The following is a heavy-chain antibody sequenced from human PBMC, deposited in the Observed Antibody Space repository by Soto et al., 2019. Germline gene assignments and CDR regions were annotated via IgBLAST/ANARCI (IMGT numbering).Heavy chain of an antibody. V-gene: IGHV1-8*01. D-gene: IGHD2-21*01. CDR1: GYTFTSYD. J-gene: IGHJ6*03. Sequence: AASVKVSCKASGYTFTSYDINWVRQATGQGLEWMGWMNPNSGNTGYAQKFQGRVTMTRNTSISTAYMELSSLRSEDTAVYYCGRRPSYYFGGSGYYYYYMDVWGKGTTVAVSS. CDR3: GRRPSYYFGGSGYYYYYMDV. CDR2: MNPNSGNT.